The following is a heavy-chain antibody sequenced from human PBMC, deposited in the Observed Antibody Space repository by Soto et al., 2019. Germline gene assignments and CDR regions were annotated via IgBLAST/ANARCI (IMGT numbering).Heavy chain of an antibody. CDR3: AKGDSSCGSWFDP. CDR2: INPTTGAT. V-gene: IGHV1-2*02. J-gene: IGHJ5*02. Sequence: QAQLVQSGAEVKKPGASVKVSCQASGYTFTAHYLHWVRKAPGEGLEWMCWINPTTGATRYAQKCQGRVTMTRDTSMSTGYLEVRSLRPDDTDVYYCAKGDSSCGSWFDPWGQGTLVTVSS. D-gene: IGHD2-15*01. CDR1: GYTFTAHY.